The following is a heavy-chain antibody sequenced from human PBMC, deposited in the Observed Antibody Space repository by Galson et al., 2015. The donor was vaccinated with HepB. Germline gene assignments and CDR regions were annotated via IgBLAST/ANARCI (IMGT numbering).Heavy chain of an antibody. J-gene: IGHJ6*03. D-gene: IGHD1-1*01. CDR3: ARAPRGRNWYYHYQYMDV. CDR1: GYTFTNNG. CDR2: ISTNSGNT. V-gene: IGHV1-18*01. Sequence: SVKVSCKASGYTFTNNGINWVRQAPGQGLEWMGWISTNSGNTHYAQKLQGRVTMTTDTSTSTAYMELRGLRSDDTAVYYCARAPRGRNWYYHYQYMDVWGQGTSVTVSS.